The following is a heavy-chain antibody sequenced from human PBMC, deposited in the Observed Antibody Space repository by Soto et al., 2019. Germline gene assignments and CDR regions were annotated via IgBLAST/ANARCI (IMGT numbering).Heavy chain of an antibody. J-gene: IGHJ5*02. D-gene: IGHD1-26*01. CDR2: IIPIFGTA. V-gene: IGHV1-69*13. CDR3: AREVGATTGSWFDP. Sequence: ASVKVSCKASGGTFSSYAISWVRQAPGQGLEWMGGIIPIFGTANYAQKFQGRVTITADESTSTAYMELSSLRSEDTAVYYCAREVGATTGSWFDPWGQGTLVTVSS. CDR1: GGTFSSYA.